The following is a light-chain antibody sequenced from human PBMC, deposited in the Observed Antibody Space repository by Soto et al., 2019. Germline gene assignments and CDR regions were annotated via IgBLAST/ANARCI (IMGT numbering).Light chain of an antibody. CDR2: EVI. J-gene: IGLJ2*01. V-gene: IGLV2-14*01. CDR1: SSDVGGAYNY. Sequence: QSALTQPASVSGSPGQSITISCTGTSSDVGGAYNYVSWYQQHPGKAPKLMIYEVIHRPSGVSNRFSGSKSGNTASLNISGPQAEDGADYYCSSWTSSSPLLFGGGTKLTVL. CDR3: SSWTSSSPLL.